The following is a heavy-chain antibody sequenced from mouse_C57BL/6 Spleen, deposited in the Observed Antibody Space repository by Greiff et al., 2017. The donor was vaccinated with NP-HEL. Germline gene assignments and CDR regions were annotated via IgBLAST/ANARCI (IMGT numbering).Heavy chain of an antibody. J-gene: IGHJ3*01. CDR2: IDPENGDT. CDR1: GFNIKDDY. CDR3: TAYDRFAY. Sequence: EVQLQQSGAELVRPGASVKLSCTASGFNIKDDYMHWVKQRPEPGLEWIGWIDPENGDTEYASKFQGKATITADTSSNTAYLQLSSLTSEDTAVYYCTAYDRFAYWGQGTLVTVSA. V-gene: IGHV14-4*01. D-gene: IGHD2-3*01.